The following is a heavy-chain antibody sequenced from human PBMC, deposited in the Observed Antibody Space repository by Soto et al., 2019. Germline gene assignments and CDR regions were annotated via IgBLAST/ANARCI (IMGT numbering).Heavy chain of an antibody. J-gene: IGHJ6*03. CDR2: IYYSGST. D-gene: IGHD3-10*01. CDR3: RCTMVRGVSSLYYYYMDV. CDR1: GGSISSYY. Sequence: SETLSLTCTVSGGSISSYYWSWIRQPPGKGLEWIGYIYYSGSTNYNPSLKSRVTISVDTSKNQFSLKLSSVTAADTAVYYCRCTMVRGVSSLYYYYMDVWGKGTTVTVSS. V-gene: IGHV4-59*08.